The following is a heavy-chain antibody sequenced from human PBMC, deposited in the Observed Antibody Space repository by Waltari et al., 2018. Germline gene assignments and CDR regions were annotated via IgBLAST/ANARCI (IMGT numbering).Heavy chain of an antibody. Sequence: EVQLLESGGGLVQPGGSLRLSCASSGFHFSSSSMCWVRQAPGKGLEWVSVIYGGGSTYYADSVKGRFTISRDNSKNTLYLQMNSLRAEYTAVYYCAKVLWFGELLYAFDIWGQGTMVTVSS. CDR3: AKVLWFGELLYAFDI. D-gene: IGHD3-10*01. CDR1: GFHFSSSS. J-gene: IGHJ3*02. V-gene: IGHV3-23*03. CDR2: IYGGGST.